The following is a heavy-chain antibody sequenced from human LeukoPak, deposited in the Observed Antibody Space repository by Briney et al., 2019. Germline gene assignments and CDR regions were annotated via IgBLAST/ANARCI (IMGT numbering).Heavy chain of an antibody. Sequence: EASVKVSFTASGYTFTSYDINWVRQAPGQGLEWMGWMNPNSGNTGYAQKFQGRVTMTRNTSISTAYMELSSLRSEDTAVYYCARDPLWFGTKFDYWGQGTLVTVSS. CDR2: MNPNSGNT. CDR3: ARDPLWFGTKFDY. CDR1: GYTFTSYD. V-gene: IGHV1-8*01. J-gene: IGHJ4*02. D-gene: IGHD3-10*01.